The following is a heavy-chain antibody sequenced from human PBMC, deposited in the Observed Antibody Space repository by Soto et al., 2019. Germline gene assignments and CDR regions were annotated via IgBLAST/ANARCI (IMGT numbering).Heavy chain of an antibody. CDR2: INHSGST. D-gene: IGHD3-16*01. Sequence: QVQLQQWGAGLLKPSETLSLTCAVYGGSFSGYYWTWIRQPPGTGLEWIGEINHSGSTNYNPSLQSRVTISVDTSKNQFSLKLTSVAAADTAVYYCARDKITGLFAYWSQGTLVTVSS. V-gene: IGHV4-34*01. CDR3: ARDKITGLFAY. CDR1: GGSFSGYY. J-gene: IGHJ4*02.